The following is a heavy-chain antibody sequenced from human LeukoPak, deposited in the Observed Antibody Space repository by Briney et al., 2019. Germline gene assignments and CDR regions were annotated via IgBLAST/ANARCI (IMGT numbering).Heavy chain of an antibody. CDR1: GFTFSSYW. CDR2: IKQDGSEK. J-gene: IGHJ3*02. CDR3: ARDPSSGGYNYFDAFDI. V-gene: IGHV3-7*01. D-gene: IGHD5-24*01. Sequence: GGSLRLSCAASGFTFSSYWMSWVRQAPGKGLEWVANIKQDGSEKYYVDSVKGRFTISRDNAKNSLYLQMNSLRAEDTAVYYCARDPSSGGYNYFDAFDIWGRGTMVTVSS.